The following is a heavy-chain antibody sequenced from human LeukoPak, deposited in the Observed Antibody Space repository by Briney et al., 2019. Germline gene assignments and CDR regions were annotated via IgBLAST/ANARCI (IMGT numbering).Heavy chain of an antibody. Sequence: SETLSLTCAVYGGSFSGYYWSWIRQPPGKGLEWIGEIDHSGSTNYNPSLKSRVTISVDTSKNQFSLKLSSVTAADTAVYYCARGTRPFDYWGQGTLVTVSS. J-gene: IGHJ4*02. CDR2: IDHSGST. V-gene: IGHV4-34*01. CDR1: GGSFSGYY. CDR3: ARGTRPFDY.